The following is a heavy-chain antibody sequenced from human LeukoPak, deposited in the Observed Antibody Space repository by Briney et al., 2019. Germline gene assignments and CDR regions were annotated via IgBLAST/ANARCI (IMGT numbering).Heavy chain of an antibody. Sequence: QAGGSLRLSCAASGFTFSSYAMSWVRQAPGKGLEWVSAIIGSGSSTYYADSVKGRFTISRDNSKNTLYLQMNSLRAEDTAVYYCARDSYAGTTMAPYYYGMDVWGQGTTVTVSS. CDR3: ARDSYAGTTMAPYYYGMDV. CDR2: IIGSGSST. J-gene: IGHJ6*02. V-gene: IGHV3-23*01. CDR1: GFTFSSYA. D-gene: IGHD5-18*01.